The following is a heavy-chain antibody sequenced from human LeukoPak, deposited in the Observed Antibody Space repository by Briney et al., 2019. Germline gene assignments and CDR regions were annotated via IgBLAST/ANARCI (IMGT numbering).Heavy chain of an antibody. CDR2: INHSGST. J-gene: IGHJ4*02. CDR1: GGSFSGYY. Sequence: PSETLSLTCAVYGGSFSGYYWSWIRQPPGKGLEWMGEINHSGSTNYNPSLKSRVTISVDTSKNQFSLKLSSVTAADTAVYYCARRRNYYGSGSPFDYWGQGTLVTVSS. V-gene: IGHV4-34*01. D-gene: IGHD3-10*01. CDR3: ARRRNYYGSGSPFDY.